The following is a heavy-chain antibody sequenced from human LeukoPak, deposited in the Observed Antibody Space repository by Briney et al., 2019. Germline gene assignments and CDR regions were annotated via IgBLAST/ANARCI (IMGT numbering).Heavy chain of an antibody. J-gene: IGHJ4*02. Sequence: GGSLRLSCAASGFTISNYAMSWVRQAPGKGLEWVSALSGSGGGTYYADSVKGRFTISRDNSKNMLYLQMNSLRAEDTAVYYCAKDLYTSRYACCFDYWGQGTLVTVSS. CDR1: GFTISNYA. CDR3: AKDLYTSRYACCFDY. CDR2: LSGSGGGT. V-gene: IGHV3-23*01. D-gene: IGHD6-13*01.